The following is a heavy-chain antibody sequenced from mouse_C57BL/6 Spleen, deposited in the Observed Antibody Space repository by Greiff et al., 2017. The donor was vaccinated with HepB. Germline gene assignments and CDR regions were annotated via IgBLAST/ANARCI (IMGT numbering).Heavy chain of an antibody. CDR3: AKSYGSSLGWFAY. J-gene: IGHJ3*01. CDR2: IYPGSGNT. Sequence: VKLVESGAELVRPGASVKLSCKASGYTFTDYYINWVKQRPGQGLEWIARIYPGSGNTYYNEKFKGKATLTAEKSSSTAYMQLSSLTSEDSAVYFCAKSYGSSLGWFAYWGQGTLVTVSA. CDR1: GYTFTDYY. V-gene: IGHV1-76*01. D-gene: IGHD1-1*01.